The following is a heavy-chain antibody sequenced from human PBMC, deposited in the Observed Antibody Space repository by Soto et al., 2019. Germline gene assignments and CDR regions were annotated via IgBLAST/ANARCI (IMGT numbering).Heavy chain of an antibody. Sequence: HEHLVQSGAVVKRPGASLKVSCKASGYSFTGYSIHWVRQAPGQGREWMGWINPDSGATNYAQNFQGRVTLTSDTSISTASMDLTSLTSDDTAVYYCARGDYGTGGYPFPYFDYWGQGTLVIVSS. D-gene: IGHD2-8*02. CDR1: GYSFTGYS. J-gene: IGHJ4*02. V-gene: IGHV1-2*02. CDR3: ARGDYGTGGYPFPYFDY. CDR2: INPDSGAT.